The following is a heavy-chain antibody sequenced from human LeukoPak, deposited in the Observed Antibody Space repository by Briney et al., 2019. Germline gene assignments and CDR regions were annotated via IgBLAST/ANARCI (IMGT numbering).Heavy chain of an antibody. CDR1: GDSISSGYY. CDR2: VHRSGTA. CDR3: AREGDGYNFGS. Sequence: PSETLSLTCGVSGDSISSGYYWGWIRQPPGKGLEWIGCVHRSGTAYYNPSLESRVSISVDTSKNHFSLKLTSMTATDTAVYFCAREGDGYNFGSWGQGTLVTVSS. D-gene: IGHD5-24*01. V-gene: IGHV4-38-2*02. J-gene: IGHJ5*01.